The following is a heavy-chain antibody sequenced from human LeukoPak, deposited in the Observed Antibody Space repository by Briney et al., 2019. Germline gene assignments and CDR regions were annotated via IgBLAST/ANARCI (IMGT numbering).Heavy chain of an antibody. CDR2: MNPNSGNT. Sequence: GASVKVSCKASGYTFTSYDINWVRQATGQGLEWMGWMNPNSGNTGYAQKFQGRVTMTRNTSISTAYMELSSLRSEDTAVYYCARSRRFLEQNWFDPWGQGTLVTVSS. CDR3: ARSRRFLEQNWFDP. V-gene: IGHV1-8*01. CDR1: GYTFTSYD. D-gene: IGHD3-3*01. J-gene: IGHJ5*02.